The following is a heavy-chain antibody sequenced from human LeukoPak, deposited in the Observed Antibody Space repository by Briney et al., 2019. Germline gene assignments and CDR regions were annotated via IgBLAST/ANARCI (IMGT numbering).Heavy chain of an antibody. V-gene: IGHV4-61*01. CDR1: GGSISSSSYY. CDR3: ARDKESVYYGSGSYYNEGSWFDP. J-gene: IGHJ5*02. D-gene: IGHD3-10*01. Sequence: SETLSLTCTVSGGSISSSSYYWGWIRQPPGKGLEWIGYIYYSGSTNYNPSLKSRVTISVDTSKNQFSLKLSSVTAADTAVYYCARDKESVYYGSGSYYNEGSWFDPWGQGTLVTVSS. CDR2: IYYSGST.